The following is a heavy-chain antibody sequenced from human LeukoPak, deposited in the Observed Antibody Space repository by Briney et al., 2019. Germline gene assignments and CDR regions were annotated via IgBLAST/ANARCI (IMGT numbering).Heavy chain of an antibody. V-gene: IGHV3-30*02. J-gene: IGHJ4*02. CDR3: ARWGRYSSGYLGKLGPYCFDY. D-gene: IGHD3-22*01. Sequence: PGGSLRLSCAASGFTFSSYGMHWVRQAPGKGLEWVAFIRYDGSNKYYADSVKGRFTISRDNSKNTLYLQMNSLRAEDTAVYYCARWGRYSSGYLGKLGPYCFDYWGQGTLVTVSS. CDR2: IRYDGSNK. CDR1: GFTFSSYG.